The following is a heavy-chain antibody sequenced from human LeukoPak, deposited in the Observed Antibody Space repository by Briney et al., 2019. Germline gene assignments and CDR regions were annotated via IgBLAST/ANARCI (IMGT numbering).Heavy chain of an antibody. CDR3: ARGSNYTIRFLEWLHYYHYMDV. J-gene: IGHJ6*03. D-gene: IGHD3-3*01. V-gene: IGHV1-69*05. CDR1: GGTFSSYA. CDR2: IIPIFGTA. Sequence: SVKVSCKASGGTFSSYAISWVRQAPGQGLEWMGGIIPIFGTANYAQKFQGRVTITTDESTSTAYMELSSLRSEDTAVYYCARGSNYTIRFLEWLHYYHYMDVWGKGTTVTVSS.